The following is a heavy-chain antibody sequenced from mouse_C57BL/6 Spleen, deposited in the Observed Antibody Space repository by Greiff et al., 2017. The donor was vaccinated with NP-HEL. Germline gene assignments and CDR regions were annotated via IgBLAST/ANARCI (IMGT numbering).Heavy chain of an antibody. CDR2: IDPSDSYT. CDR1: GYTFTSYW. Sequence: VQLQQPGAELVKPGASVKLSCKASGYTFTSYWMQWVKQRPGQGLEWIGEIDPSDSYTNYNQKFKGKATLTVDTSSSTAYMQLSSLTSEDSAVYYCARERGYWGQGTTLTVSS. CDR3: ARERGY. V-gene: IGHV1-50*01. J-gene: IGHJ2*01.